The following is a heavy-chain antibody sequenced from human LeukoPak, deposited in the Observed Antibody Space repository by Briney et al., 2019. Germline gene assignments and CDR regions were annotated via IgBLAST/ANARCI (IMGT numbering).Heavy chain of an antibody. CDR3: ARVQGSPY. V-gene: IGHV3-21*03. CDR2: ITGDSSYI. CDR1: GFTFSDYT. J-gene: IGHJ4*02. Sequence: AGGSLRLSCAASGFTFSDYTLNWVRQPPGEGLEWLSSITGDSSYIYYADSVKGRFTVSRDNAKNSLYLHINSLRVEDTAVYYCARVQGSPYWGQGTLVTVSS.